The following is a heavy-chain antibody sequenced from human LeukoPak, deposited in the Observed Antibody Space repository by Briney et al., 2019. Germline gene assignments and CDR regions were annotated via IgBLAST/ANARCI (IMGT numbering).Heavy chain of an antibody. CDR3: ARLLGPVYFDY. Sequence: SETLSLTCAVYGGSFSGYYWSWLRQPPGKGLEWIGEINHSGSTYYNPSLKSRVTISVDTSKNQFSLKLSSVTAADTAVYYCARLLGPVYFDYWGQGTLVTVSS. J-gene: IGHJ4*02. CDR1: GGSFSGYY. V-gene: IGHV4-34*01. CDR2: INHSGST.